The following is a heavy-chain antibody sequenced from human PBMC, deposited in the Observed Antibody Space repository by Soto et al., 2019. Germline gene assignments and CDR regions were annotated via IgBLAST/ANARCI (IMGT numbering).Heavy chain of an antibody. D-gene: IGHD6-13*01. CDR3: ARDMAAGFSYYGMDV. CDR2: ISYDGSNK. CDR1: GFTFNIYG. V-gene: IGHV3-30*03. Sequence: PGGSLRLSCAASGFTFNIYGMHWVRQAPDKGPEWVALISYDGSNKYYADSVKGRFTISRDNSKNTLYLQMNSLRAEDTAVYYCARDMAAGFSYYGMDVWGQGTTVTVSS. J-gene: IGHJ6*02.